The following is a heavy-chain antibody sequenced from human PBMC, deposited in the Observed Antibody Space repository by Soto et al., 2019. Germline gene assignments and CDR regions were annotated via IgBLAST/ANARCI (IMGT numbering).Heavy chain of an antibody. V-gene: IGHV3-30*02. CDR3: TIVRVADSALDH. D-gene: IGHD3-10*02. CDR1: GFIFSNNG. CDR2: MSYDGSDT. Sequence: PGESLKISCKVSGFIFSNNGMHWVRQTPGKGLEWVAFMSYDGSDTFYADSVKGRFTISRDNSKNTLFLHMSNLRAEDTAMYYCTIVRVADSALDHWGQGTLVTVSS. J-gene: IGHJ4*02.